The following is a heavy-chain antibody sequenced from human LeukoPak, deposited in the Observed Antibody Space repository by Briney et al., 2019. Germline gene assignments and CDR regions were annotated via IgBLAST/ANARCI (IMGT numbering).Heavy chain of an antibody. CDR1: GYTFTGYY. D-gene: IGHD4-17*01. V-gene: IGHV1-18*04. Sequence: GASVKVSCKASGYTFTGYYMHWVRQAPGQGLEWMGWISAYNGNTNYAQKLQGRVTMTTDTSTSTAYMELRSLRSDDTAVYYCARALLTTVTRSPFDYWGQGTLVTVSS. CDR3: ARALLTTVTRSPFDY. J-gene: IGHJ4*02. CDR2: ISAYNGNT.